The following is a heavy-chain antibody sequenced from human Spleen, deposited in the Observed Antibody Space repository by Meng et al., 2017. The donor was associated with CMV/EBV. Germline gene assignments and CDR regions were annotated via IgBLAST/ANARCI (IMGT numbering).Heavy chain of an antibody. CDR1: GFTFSSYG. J-gene: IGHJ4*02. CDR2: IRYDGSNK. V-gene: IGHV3-30*02. D-gene: IGHD2-15*01. Sequence: VQLVESGGGAVPPGGSLRLPCAASGFTFSSYGMHWVRQAPGKGLEWVAFIRYDGSNKYYADSVKGRFTISRDNSKNTLYLQMNSLRAEDTAVYYCARVVVVAATLFDYRGQGTLVTVSS. CDR3: ARVVVVAATLFDY.